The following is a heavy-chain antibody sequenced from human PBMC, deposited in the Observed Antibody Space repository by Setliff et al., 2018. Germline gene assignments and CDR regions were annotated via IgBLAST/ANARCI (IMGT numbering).Heavy chain of an antibody. CDR2: ISSRSDII. CDR3: ATNPRKGRSGGYYYDDPYYYYMDV. J-gene: IGHJ6*03. Sequence: PGGSLRLSCAASGITFSTYSMNWVRQAPGKGLEWVSYISSRSDIIYYADSVKGQFTISRDNAKNSLYLQVNSLRAEDTAVYYCATNPRKGRSGGYYYDDPYYYYMDVWGKGTTVTVSS. CDR1: GITFSTYS. D-gene: IGHD3-22*01. V-gene: IGHV3-48*01.